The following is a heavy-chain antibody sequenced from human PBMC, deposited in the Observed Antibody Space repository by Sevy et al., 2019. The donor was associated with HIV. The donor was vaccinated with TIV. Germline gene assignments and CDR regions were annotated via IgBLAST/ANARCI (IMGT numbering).Heavy chain of an antibody. CDR3: ARDTGGIGMDV. D-gene: IGHD6-13*01. J-gene: IGHJ6*02. Sequence: GGSLRLSCAASGFTFSSHWMSWVRQAPGKGLEWVANINQDGSAKYYVDSVKGRFTISRDNAKNSLSLQMNSLRAEDTAVYYCARDTGGIGMDVWGQGTTFTVSS. CDR1: GFTFSSHW. V-gene: IGHV3-7*01. CDR2: INQDGSAK.